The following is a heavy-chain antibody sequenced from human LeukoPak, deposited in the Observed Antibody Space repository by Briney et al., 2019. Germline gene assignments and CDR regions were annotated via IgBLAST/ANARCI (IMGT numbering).Heavy chain of an antibody. Sequence: GGSLRLSCAASGFTFSSDWMHWVRQAPGKGLVWVSRINSDGSSTSYADSVKGRFTISRDNAKNTLYLQMNSLRAEDTPVYYCARDQGYSDASDIWGQGTMVTVSS. CDR3: ARDQGYSDASDI. CDR1: GFTFSSDW. CDR2: INSDGSST. D-gene: IGHD5-18*01. V-gene: IGHV3-74*01. J-gene: IGHJ3*02.